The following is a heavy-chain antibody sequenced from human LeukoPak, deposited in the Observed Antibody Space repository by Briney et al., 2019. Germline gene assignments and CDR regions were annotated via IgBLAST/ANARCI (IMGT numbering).Heavy chain of an antibody. J-gene: IGHJ4*02. Sequence: GGSLRLPCAASGFTFSSYYMHWVRQAPGKGLVWVSNINSDGSSTSYADSEKGRFAISRDNAKNTLYLQMNSLTAEDTAVYYCGRVARTTAMYTDWGQGALVTVSS. CDR3: GRVARTTAMYTD. CDR2: INSDGSST. CDR1: GFTFSSYY. V-gene: IGHV3-74*01. D-gene: IGHD5-18*01.